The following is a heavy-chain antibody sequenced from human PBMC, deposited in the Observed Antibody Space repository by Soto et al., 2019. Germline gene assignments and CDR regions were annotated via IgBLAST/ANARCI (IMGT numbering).Heavy chain of an antibody. CDR3: ARGHYDSSGYYKGPGY. Sequence: ASVKVSCKASGYTFTDYYIHWVRQAPGQGFEWLGWLKPSTGDTNYAQKFQGRVTMTGDTSITTAYLELFSLTSDDTAVYYCARGHYDSSGYYKGPGYWGQGTLVTVSS. J-gene: IGHJ4*02. D-gene: IGHD3-22*01. V-gene: IGHV1-2*02. CDR2: LKPSTGDT. CDR1: GYTFTDYY.